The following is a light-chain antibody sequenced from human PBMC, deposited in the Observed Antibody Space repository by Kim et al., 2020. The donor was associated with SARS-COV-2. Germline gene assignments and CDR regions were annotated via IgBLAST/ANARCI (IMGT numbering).Light chain of an antibody. CDR1: SLRSYY. CDR3: NSRDSNDNVV. V-gene: IGLV3-19*01. Sequence: VALGQTVRITCQGDSLRSYYATWYQQKPGQAPILVIYGKNNRPTGIPDRFSGSSSGNTASLTITGTQAGDEADYYCNSRDSNDNVVFGGGTKLTVL. CDR2: GKN. J-gene: IGLJ2*01.